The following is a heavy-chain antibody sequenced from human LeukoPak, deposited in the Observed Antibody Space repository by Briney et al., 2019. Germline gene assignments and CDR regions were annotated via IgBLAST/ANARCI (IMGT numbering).Heavy chain of an antibody. V-gene: IGHV3-23*01. J-gene: IGHJ4*02. CDR1: GFTFSSYA. Sequence: PGGSLRLSCAASGFTFSSYAMSWVRQAPGKGLEWVSAISGSGGSTYYADSVKGRFTISRDNSKNTLSLQMKNLRAEDTAVYYCARDRGAYNPNRVLDYWGQGTLVTVSS. CDR2: ISGSGGST. CDR3: ARDRGAYNPNRVLDY. D-gene: IGHD3-10*01.